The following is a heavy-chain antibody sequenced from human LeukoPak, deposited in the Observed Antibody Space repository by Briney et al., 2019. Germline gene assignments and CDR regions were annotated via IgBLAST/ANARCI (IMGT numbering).Heavy chain of an antibody. V-gene: IGHV3-30*18. J-gene: IGHJ4*02. D-gene: IGHD4-17*01. Sequence: GGSLRLSCAASGFSFISYGVHWVRQAPGKGLEWVGVISDDGRNKKYADSVKGRFTISRDNSKDTLYLQMNSLRDEDTAVYYCAKRPSDYGDYVTCFDYWGQGTLVTVSS. CDR1: GFSFISYG. CDR2: ISDDGRNK. CDR3: AKRPSDYGDYVTCFDY.